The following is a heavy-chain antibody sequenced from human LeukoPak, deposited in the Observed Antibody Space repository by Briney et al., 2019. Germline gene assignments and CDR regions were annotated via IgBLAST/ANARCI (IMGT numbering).Heavy chain of an antibody. CDR2: LYYSGST. J-gene: IGHJ3*02. CDR3: AGHGGESIVAMILHAFDI. Sequence: SETLSLTCTVSGGSISSYSWTWIRQPPGKGLEWIGSLYYSGSTNYNPSLKSRVTMLVDTSKNQFSLKLSSVTAADTAVYYCAGHGGESIVAMILHAFDIWGQGTTVTVSS. V-gene: IGHV4-59*08. D-gene: IGHD5-12*01. CDR1: GGSISSYS.